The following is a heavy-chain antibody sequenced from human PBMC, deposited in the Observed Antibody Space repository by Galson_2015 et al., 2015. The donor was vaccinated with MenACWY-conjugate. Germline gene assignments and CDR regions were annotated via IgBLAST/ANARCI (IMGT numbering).Heavy chain of an antibody. CDR1: GFTFKNYW. CDR3: ARGHYGMDV. J-gene: IGHJ6*02. Sequence: SLRLSCAVSGFTFKNYWMTWVRQAPGKGLEWVANIKKDGSEKYYVDSVKGRFTISRDNADNSLYLQMDSLRAEDTAVYYCARGHYGMDVWGPGTTVTVSS. CDR2: IKKDGSEK. V-gene: IGHV3-7*03.